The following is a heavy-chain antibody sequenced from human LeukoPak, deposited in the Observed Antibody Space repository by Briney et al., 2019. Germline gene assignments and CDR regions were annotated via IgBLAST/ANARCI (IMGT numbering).Heavy chain of an antibody. CDR1: GFTFSSYV. V-gene: IGHV3-33*01. D-gene: IGHD5-18*01. CDR2: IWHDGSNK. Sequence: GRSLRLSCAASGFTFSSYVIHWVRQAPGKGLEWVALIWHDGSNKYYGDSVKDRFTISRDNSKNTLYLQMGSLRDEDTAVYYCARDRGYTYGHPLDYWGQGTLVTVSS. J-gene: IGHJ4*02. CDR3: ARDRGYTYGHPLDY.